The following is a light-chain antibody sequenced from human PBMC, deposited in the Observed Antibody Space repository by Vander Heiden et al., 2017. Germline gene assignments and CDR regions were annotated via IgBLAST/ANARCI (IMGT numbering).Light chain of an antibody. CDR3: QQYYTTPWT. Sequence: DIVMTQSPDPLAVSLGERATINCKSSQNILYSSNNKNFLAWYQLKPGQPPKLLISWASTRESGVPDRFSGSGSQTDFTLTISSLLAEDVAVYYCQQYYTTPWTFGQGTKVEI. CDR2: WAS. V-gene: IGKV4-1*01. J-gene: IGKJ1*01. CDR1: QNILYSSNNKNF.